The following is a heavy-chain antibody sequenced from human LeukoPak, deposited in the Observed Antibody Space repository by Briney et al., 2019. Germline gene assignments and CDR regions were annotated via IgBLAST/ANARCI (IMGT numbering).Heavy chain of an antibody. V-gene: IGHV4-61*02. D-gene: IGHD3-3*01. CDR2: IYSSGST. Sequence: SETLSLTCTVSGGSISSGSYYWSWIRQPAGKRLEWIGRIYSSGSTNYNPSLKSRVTMSVDTSKNQSSLKLGSVTAADTAVYYCASTRNYDLWSGSGYFDLWGRGTLVTVSS. CDR1: GGSISSGSYY. J-gene: IGHJ2*01. CDR3: ASTRNYDLWSGSGYFDL.